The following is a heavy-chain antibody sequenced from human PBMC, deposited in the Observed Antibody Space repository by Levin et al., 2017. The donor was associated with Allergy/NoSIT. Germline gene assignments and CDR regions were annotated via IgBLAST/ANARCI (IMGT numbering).Heavy chain of an antibody. J-gene: IGHJ6*03. D-gene: IGHD2-2*01. CDR2: INHSGST. V-gene: IGHV4-34*01. CDR1: GGSFSGYY. CDR3: AREVGGYCSSTSCYVRNYDYYMDV. Sequence: SQTLSLTCAVYGGSFSGYYWSWIRQPPGKGLEWIGEINHSGSTNYNTSLQSRVTLSVDTSKNQFSLQLSSVTAADTAVYYCAREVGGYCSSTSCYVRNYDYYMDVWGKGTTVTVSS.